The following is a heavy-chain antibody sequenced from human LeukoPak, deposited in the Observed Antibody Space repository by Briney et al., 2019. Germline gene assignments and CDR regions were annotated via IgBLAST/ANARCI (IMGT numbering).Heavy chain of an antibody. CDR2: MNHDGSET. J-gene: IGHJ4*02. CDR3: ASARLGY. D-gene: IGHD3-22*01. CDR1: GFTFSSYG. V-gene: IGHV3-7*01. Sequence: GGSLRLSCAASGFTFSSYGMHWVRQAPGKGLEWVANMNHDGSETYYVDSVKGRFTVSRDNAKNSLNLQMNSLRADDTAVYYCASARLGYWGQGTLVTVSS.